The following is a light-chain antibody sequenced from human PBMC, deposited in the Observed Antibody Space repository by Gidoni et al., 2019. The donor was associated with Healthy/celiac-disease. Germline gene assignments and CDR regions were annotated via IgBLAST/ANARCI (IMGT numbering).Light chain of an antibody. CDR1: QSVLYSSNNKNY. V-gene: IGKV4-1*01. CDR2: WAS. J-gene: IGKJ5*01. CDR3: QQYYSTPPT. Sequence: TVMTQFPDSFAVSLGERATINCKSSQSVLYSSNNKNYLSWYLQKPGQPPKLLIYWASTRESGVPERFSGSGSGTDFTLTISSLQAEDVAVYYCQQYYSTPPTFXQXTRLEIK.